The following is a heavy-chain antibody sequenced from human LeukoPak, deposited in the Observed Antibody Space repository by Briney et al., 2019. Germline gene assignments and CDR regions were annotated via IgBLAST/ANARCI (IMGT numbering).Heavy chain of an antibody. Sequence: PGGSLRLSCAASGFRFNTYWMHWVRQAPGKGLVCVSRINPDGRSTDYANSVKGRFTISRDNAKNTLYLQMNSLRVEDTATYYCAKVDGTGNSVFDYWGQGTLVPVSS. CDR2: INPDGRST. D-gene: IGHD6-19*01. CDR3: AKVDGTGNSVFDY. CDR1: GFRFNTYW. V-gene: IGHV3-74*01. J-gene: IGHJ4*02.